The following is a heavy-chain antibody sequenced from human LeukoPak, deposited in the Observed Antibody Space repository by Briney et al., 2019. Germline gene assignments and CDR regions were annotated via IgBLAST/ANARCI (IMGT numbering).Heavy chain of an antibody. CDR1: GATFSSDE. J-gene: IGHJ4*02. V-gene: IGHV3-48*03. CDR3: ARGNYYDSSGYFPAFDY. Sequence: GGSLRLSCAGSGATFSSDEMNWVRQAPGKGLEWVSYISSSGSTIYYADSVKGRFTISRDNAKNSLYLQMNSLRAEDTAVYYCARGNYYDSSGYFPAFDYWGQGTLVTVSS. D-gene: IGHD3-22*01. CDR2: ISSSGSTI.